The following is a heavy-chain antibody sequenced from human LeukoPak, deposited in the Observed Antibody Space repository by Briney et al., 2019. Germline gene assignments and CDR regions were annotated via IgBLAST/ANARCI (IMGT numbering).Heavy chain of an antibody. V-gene: IGHV1-2*04. D-gene: IGHD6-13*01. J-gene: IGHJ6*02. CDR3: ARGSWYDYYGMDV. Sequence: ASVKVSCKASGHTFTGYYMHWVRQAPGQGLEWMGWINPNSGGTNYAQKFQGWVTMTRDTSISTAYMELSRLRSDDTAVYYCARGSWYDYYGMDVWGQGTTVTVSS. CDR2: INPNSGGT. CDR1: GHTFTGYY.